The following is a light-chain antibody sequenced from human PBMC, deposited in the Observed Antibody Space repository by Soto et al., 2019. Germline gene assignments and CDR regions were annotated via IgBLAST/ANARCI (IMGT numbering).Light chain of an antibody. CDR2: AAS. CDR3: QQGNTWPWK. Sequence: NMLRQSPATLTLAPGASGALSYRASQSVGSSLAWYQQKLGQAPRLLIYAASDRATGIPGRFSGSGSGTDFTLIFISLEPEDFAFYYCQQGNTWPWKFGQGTKVDIK. CDR1: QSVGSS. V-gene: IGKV3-11*01. J-gene: IGKJ1*01.